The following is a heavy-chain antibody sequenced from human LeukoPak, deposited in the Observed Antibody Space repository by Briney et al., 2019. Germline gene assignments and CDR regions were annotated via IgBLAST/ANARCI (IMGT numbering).Heavy chain of an antibody. V-gene: IGHV4-39*01. CDR1: GGSISSSSYY. Sequence: SETLSLTCTVSGGSISSSSYYWGWIRQPPGEGLEWIVSIYYSGSTYYNPSLKSRVTISVDTSKNQFSLKLSSVTAADTAVYYCARVHRYMVRGVIIKWFDYWGQGTLVTVSS. CDR3: ARVHRYMVRGVIIKWFDY. J-gene: IGHJ4*02. D-gene: IGHD3-10*01. CDR2: IYYSGST.